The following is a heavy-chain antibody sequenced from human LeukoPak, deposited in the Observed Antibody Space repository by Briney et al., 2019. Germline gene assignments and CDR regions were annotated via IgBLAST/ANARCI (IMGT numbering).Heavy chain of an antibody. CDR3: TRDRGGNPAAGQPFDI. V-gene: IGHV3-7*01. D-gene: IGHD2-2*01. Sequence: GGSLRLSCAASGFTLRSYWMNWVRQAPGKGPEWVANIKQDGSEKNYVDSVKGRFTISRDNAKNSLYLQMNSLRAEDTALYYCTRDRGGNPAAGQPFDIWGQGTMVTVSS. CDR2: IKQDGSEK. J-gene: IGHJ3*02. CDR1: GFTLRSYW.